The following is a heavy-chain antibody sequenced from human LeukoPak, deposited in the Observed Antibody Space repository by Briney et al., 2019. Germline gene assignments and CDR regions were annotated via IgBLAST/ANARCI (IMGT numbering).Heavy chain of an antibody. V-gene: IGHV3-30-3*01. J-gene: IGHJ6*02. D-gene: IGHD5-12*01. CDR2: ISYNGSNK. CDR3: ARDQIIVTTILDYYYGMDV. CDR1: GFTFSSYT. Sequence: GRSLRLSCAASGFTFSSYTMHWVRQAPGKGLEWVTFISYNGSNKYYADSVKGRFTISRDNSKNTLCLQMNSLKPEDTAVYYCARDQIIVTTILDYYYGMDVWGQGTTVTVSS.